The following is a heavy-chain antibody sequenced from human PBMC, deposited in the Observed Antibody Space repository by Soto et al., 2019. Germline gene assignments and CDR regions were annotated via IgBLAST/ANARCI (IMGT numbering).Heavy chain of an antibody. CDR3: ARLRLATIAEAGSFDY. Sequence: QVQLQESGPGLVKPSETLSLTGTVSGGSISSKYWSWIRQPPGKGLEWIGYIYYNGRTNYTPSLKSRVAISVDPSRNQFSLKLSSVTAADTAVYYCARLRLATIAEAGSFDYWGQGILVTVSS. D-gene: IGHD6-13*01. V-gene: IGHV4-59*08. CDR2: IYYNGRT. J-gene: IGHJ4*02. CDR1: GGSISSKY.